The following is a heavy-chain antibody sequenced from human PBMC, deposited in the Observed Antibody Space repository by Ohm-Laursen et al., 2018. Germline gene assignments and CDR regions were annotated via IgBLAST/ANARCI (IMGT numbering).Heavy chain of an antibody. CDR2: IIGSGDST. CDR1: GFTFSSYA. J-gene: IGHJ6*02. D-gene: IGHD3-22*01. Sequence: SLRLSCSASGFTFSSYAMSWVRQAPGKGLEWALGIIGSGDSTYYADSVKGRFTISRDNSKNTLYLQMNSLRAEDTAVYYCARHDSSDSPSHYYYYTMDVWGQGTTVTVSS. V-gene: IGHV3-23*01. CDR3: ARHDSSDSPSHYYYYTMDV.